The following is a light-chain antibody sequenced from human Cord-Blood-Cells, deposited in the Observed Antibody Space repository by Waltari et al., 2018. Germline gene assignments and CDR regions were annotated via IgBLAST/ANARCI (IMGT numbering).Light chain of an antibody. CDR2: EVS. Sequence: QSALTQPASVSGSPGQSITISCTGTSSDVGGYNYVSWYQQHPGKAPQLMIYEVSNRPSGVSNRLAGSKSGNTASLTISGLQDEDEADYYCSSYTSSSTLVFGGGTKLTVL. CDR3: SSYTSSSTLV. J-gene: IGLJ2*01. CDR1: SSDVGGYNY. V-gene: IGLV2-14*01.